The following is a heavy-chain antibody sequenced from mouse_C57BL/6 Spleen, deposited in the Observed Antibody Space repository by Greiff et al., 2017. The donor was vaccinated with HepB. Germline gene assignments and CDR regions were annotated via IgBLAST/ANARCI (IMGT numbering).Heavy chain of an antibody. D-gene: IGHD1-1*01. V-gene: IGHV5-17*01. CDR2: ISSGSSTI. CDR1: GFTFSDYG. Sequence: EVQRVESGGGLVKPGGSLKLSCAASGFTFSDYGMHWVRQAPEKGLEWVAYISSGSSTIYYADTVKGRFTISRDNAKNTLFLQMTSLRSEDTAMYYCARRAIYYYGSSPFYYAMDYWGQGTSVTVSS. J-gene: IGHJ4*01. CDR3: ARRAIYYYGSSPFYYAMDY.